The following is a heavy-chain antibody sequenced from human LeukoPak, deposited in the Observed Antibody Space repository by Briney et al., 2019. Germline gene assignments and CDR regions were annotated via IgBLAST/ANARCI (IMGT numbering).Heavy chain of an antibody. CDR1: GFTFNSFA. Sequence: PGGSLRLSCAASGFTFNSFAMSWVRQAPGKGLEWVAVISYDGSDKYYADSVKGRFTISRDNSKNTLYLQMNSLRAEDTAVYYCAKDYNYGYGYYFDYWGQGTLVTVSS. D-gene: IGHD3-10*01. V-gene: IGHV3-30*18. J-gene: IGHJ4*02. CDR3: AKDYNYGYGYYFDY. CDR2: ISYDGSDK.